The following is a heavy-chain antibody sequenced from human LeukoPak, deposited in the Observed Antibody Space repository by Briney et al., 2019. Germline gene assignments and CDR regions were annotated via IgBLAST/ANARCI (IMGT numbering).Heavy chain of an antibody. CDR1: GFTFSTYA. CDR2: IPYDGSNK. D-gene: IGHD4-23*01. V-gene: IGHV3-30*04. Sequence: TRGSLRLSCAASGFTFSTYAMHWVRQAPGKVLEWVAVIPYDGSNKYYADSVKGRFTISRENSKNRLYLQMNSLRAEDTAVYYCARAEGYGGELDSWGQGTLVTVSS. CDR3: ARAEGYGGELDS. J-gene: IGHJ4*02.